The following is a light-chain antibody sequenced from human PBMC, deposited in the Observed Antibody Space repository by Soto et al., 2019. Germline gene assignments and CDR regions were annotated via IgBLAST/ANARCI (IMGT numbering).Light chain of an antibody. V-gene: IGKV1-17*03. CDR2: AAS. CDR1: QGISNY. J-gene: IGKJ2*01. CDR3: LQHYVYPYT. Sequence: DVQMTQSRSAMSASVGDRVTITCRASQGISNYLAWFQQKPGEVPKRLIYAASSLQSGVPSRFSGSGSGTEFTLTISSLQPEDVATFYCLQHYVYPYTFGQGTKLEIK.